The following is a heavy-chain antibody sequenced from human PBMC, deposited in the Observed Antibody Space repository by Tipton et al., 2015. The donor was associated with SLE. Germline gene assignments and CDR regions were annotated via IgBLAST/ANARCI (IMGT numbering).Heavy chain of an antibody. CDR1: GYTFTSYG. V-gene: IGHV1-18*01. J-gene: IGHJ4*02. D-gene: IGHD2-2*01. CDR2: ISAYNNNT. CDR3: ARAEIRGVVVPAAIKY. Sequence: QLVQSGAEVKKPGSSVKVSCKASGYTFTSYGISWVRQAPGQGLEWMGWISAYNNNTNYAQKLQGRVTMTTDTSTSTAYMELRSLRSDDTAVYYCARAEIRGVVVPAAIKYWGQGTLVTVSS.